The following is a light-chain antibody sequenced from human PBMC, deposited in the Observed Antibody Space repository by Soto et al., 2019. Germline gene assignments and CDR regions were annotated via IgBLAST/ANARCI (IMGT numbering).Light chain of an antibody. CDR2: DVS. Sequence: QSALTQPASVSGSPGQSITISCTGTSSDVGAYNYVSWFQQHPGKAPKLILYDVSDRPSGVSSRFSGSKSGNTASLTISGLRPEDEGDYYCSSFAGSSTLVFGGGTQLTVL. V-gene: IGLV2-14*03. CDR3: SSFAGSSTLV. J-gene: IGLJ3*02. CDR1: SSDVGAYNY.